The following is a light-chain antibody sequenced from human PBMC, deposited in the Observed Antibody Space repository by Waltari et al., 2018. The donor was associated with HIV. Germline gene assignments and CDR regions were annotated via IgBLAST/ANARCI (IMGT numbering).Light chain of an antibody. Sequence: HSALTQPRSVSGYPGQSVPISCTGTSSAVGDYNYVSWYQQHPGKAPKLLIFDITKRPSGVPDRFSGSKSGNTASLTISGLHLEDEANYYCCSYAGTYTWVFGGGTTLTVL. CDR3: CSYAGTYTWV. J-gene: IGLJ3*02. CDR1: SSAVGDYNY. V-gene: IGLV2-11*01. CDR2: DIT.